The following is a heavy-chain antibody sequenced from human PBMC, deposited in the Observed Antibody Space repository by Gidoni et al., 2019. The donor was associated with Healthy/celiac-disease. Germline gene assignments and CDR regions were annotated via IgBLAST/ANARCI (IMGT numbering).Heavy chain of an antibody. CDR3: ARGAPYYYDSSGFPFGY. V-gene: IGHV4-38-2*02. Sequence: QVQLQESGPGLVKPSETLSLTCTVSGYSISSGYYWGWIRQPPGKGLEWIGSIYHSGSTYYNPSLKSRVTISVDTSKNQFSLKLSSVTAADTAVYYCARGAPYYYDSSGFPFGYWGQGTLVTVSS. D-gene: IGHD3-22*01. CDR1: GYSISSGYY. CDR2: IYHSGST. J-gene: IGHJ4*02.